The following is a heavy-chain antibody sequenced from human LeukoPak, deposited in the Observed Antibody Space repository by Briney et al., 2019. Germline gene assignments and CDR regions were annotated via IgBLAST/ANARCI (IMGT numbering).Heavy chain of an antibody. CDR2: ISSSSSYI. J-gene: IGHJ4*02. CDR3: ARASTGRFEEAY. CDR1: GFTFDSYW. D-gene: IGHD1-14*01. V-gene: IGHV3-21*01. Sequence: PGGSLRLSCAASGFTFDSYWMSWVRQAPGKGLEWVSSISSSSSYIYYADSVKGRFTISRDNAKNSLYLQMNSLRAEDTSVYYCARASTGRFEEAYWGQGTLVTVSS.